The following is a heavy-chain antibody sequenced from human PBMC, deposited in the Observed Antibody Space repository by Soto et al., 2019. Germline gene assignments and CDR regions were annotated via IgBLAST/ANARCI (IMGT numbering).Heavy chain of an antibody. CDR2: ISGSGGST. D-gene: IGHD2-2*02. Sequence: EVQLLESGGGLVQPGGSLRLSCAASGFTFSSYAMSWVRQAPGKGLEWVSAISGSGGSTYYADSVKGRFTISRDNFKNTLYLQMNSLRAEDTAVYYCAKGVYCSSTSCYTAYYYYGMDVWGQGTTVTVSS. CDR3: AKGVYCSSTSCYTAYYYYGMDV. CDR1: GFTFSSYA. J-gene: IGHJ6*02. V-gene: IGHV3-23*01.